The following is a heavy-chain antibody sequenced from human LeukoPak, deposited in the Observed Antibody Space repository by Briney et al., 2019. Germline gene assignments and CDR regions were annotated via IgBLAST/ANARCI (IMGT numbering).Heavy chain of an antibody. D-gene: IGHD1-1*01. CDR1: GFTFDDYG. V-gene: IGHV3-20*04. CDR2: INWIGDTT. Sequence: PGGSLRLSCAASGFTFDDYGMTWVRHAPGTGLEWIAEINWIGDTTRYGDCVKGRFTISRDNAKNSLDLQINSLRVEDTAFYYCATNPPGRTYLQDWGQGTLVTVSS. J-gene: IGHJ1*01. CDR3: ATNPPGRTYLQD.